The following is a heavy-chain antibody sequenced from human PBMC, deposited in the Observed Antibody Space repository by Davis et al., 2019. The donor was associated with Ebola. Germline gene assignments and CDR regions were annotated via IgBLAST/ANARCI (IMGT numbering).Heavy chain of an antibody. D-gene: IGHD3-10*02. V-gene: IGHV3-30*03. CDR3: ARDSGIFGDYYFDS. J-gene: IGHJ4*02. CDR1: GFSFSDHA. CDR2: ISKNGDSA. Sequence: GESLKISCAASGFSFSDHAMYWVRQAPGKGLEWVAVISKNGDSAYYADSVKGRFSISRDNSKNSVYLQMNSLRAEDTAVYYCARDSGIFGDYYFDSWGQGTLVTVSS.